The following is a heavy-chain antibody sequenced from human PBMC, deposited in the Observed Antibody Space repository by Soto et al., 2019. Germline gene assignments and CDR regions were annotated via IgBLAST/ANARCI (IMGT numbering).Heavy chain of an antibody. CDR1: GFTFSSYA. Sequence: GGSLRLSCAASGFTFSSYAMSWVRQAPGKGLEWVSAISGSGGSAYYADSVKGRFTISRDNSKNTLYLHMNSLRAEDTAVYYCANKVVFVPAAPSDRFGRWGQGTLVTSPQ. CDR3: ANKVVFVPAAPSDRFGR. J-gene: IGHJ5*02. V-gene: IGHV3-23*01. CDR2: ISGSGGSA. D-gene: IGHD2-2*01.